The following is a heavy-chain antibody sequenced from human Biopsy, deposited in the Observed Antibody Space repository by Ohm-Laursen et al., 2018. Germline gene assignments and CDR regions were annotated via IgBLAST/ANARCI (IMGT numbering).Heavy chain of an antibody. CDR3: AKQWSYYESFTQHYRGDFDY. V-gene: IGHV4-59*08. D-gene: IGHD3-16*01. CDR1: GGSISSSY. CDR2: ISYSGST. Sequence: GTLSLTCSVSGGSISSSYWSWIRQPPGKGLEWIGYISYSGSTSYNPPLKSRVTISADTSKNQLSLTLSSLTAADTAVYFCAKQWSYYESFTQHYRGDFDYWGQGTLVTVFS. J-gene: IGHJ4*02.